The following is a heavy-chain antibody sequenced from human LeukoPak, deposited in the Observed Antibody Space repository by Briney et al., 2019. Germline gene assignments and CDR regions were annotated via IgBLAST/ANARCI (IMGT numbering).Heavy chain of an antibody. CDR1: GYTFSSYG. Sequence: ASVKVSCKASGYTFSSYGIIWVRQAPGQGLEWLGWITVYNGNTRYAHKYQDRVTMTADTSTSTAYMDLRSLRSDDTAVYYCARDRGYEQQRWFDLWGQGTLVTVSS. J-gene: IGHJ5*01. D-gene: IGHD6-13*01. CDR2: ITVYNGNT. CDR3: ARDRGYEQQRWFDL. V-gene: IGHV1-18*01.